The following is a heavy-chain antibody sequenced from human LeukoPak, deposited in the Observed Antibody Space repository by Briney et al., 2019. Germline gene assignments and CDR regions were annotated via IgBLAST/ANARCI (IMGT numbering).Heavy chain of an antibody. CDR2: ISSSSSTI. V-gene: IGHV3-48*02. CDR3: ARDHDWAFDL. CDR1: GFTFSSYN. J-gene: IGHJ4*02. Sequence: GGSLRLSCAASGFTFSSYNMNWVRQAPGKGLEWVSHISSSSSTIYYPDSVKGRFTISRDNAKKSLYLQMNALRYEDTAIYYCARDHDWAFDLWGQGTLVTVSS. D-gene: IGHD3-9*01.